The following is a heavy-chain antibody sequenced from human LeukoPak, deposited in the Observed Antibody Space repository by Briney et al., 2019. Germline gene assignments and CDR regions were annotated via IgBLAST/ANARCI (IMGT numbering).Heavy chain of an antibody. V-gene: IGHV3-11*01. Sequence: SGGSLRLSCAASGFTFSDYYMSWIRQAPGKGLEWVSYISSSGSTIYYADSVKGRFTTSRDNAKNSLYLQMNSLRAEDTAVYYCARDRGGGFGECWFDPWGQGTLVTVSS. CDR3: ARDRGGGFGECWFDP. J-gene: IGHJ5*02. D-gene: IGHD3-10*01. CDR1: GFTFSDYY. CDR2: ISSSGSTI.